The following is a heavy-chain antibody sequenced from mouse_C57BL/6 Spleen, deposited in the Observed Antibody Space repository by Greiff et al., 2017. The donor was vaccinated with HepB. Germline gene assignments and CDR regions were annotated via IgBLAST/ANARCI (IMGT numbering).Heavy chain of an antibody. CDR1: GYTFTDYE. CDR3: TRTVVATKGYFDV. Sequence: QVQLKQSGAELVRPGASVTLSCKASGYTFTDYEMHWVKQTPVHGLEWIGAIDPETGGTAYNQKFKGKAILTADKSSSTAYMELRSLTSEDSAVYYCTRTVVATKGYFDVWGTGTTVTVSS. J-gene: IGHJ1*03. V-gene: IGHV1-15*01. CDR2: IDPETGGT. D-gene: IGHD1-1*01.